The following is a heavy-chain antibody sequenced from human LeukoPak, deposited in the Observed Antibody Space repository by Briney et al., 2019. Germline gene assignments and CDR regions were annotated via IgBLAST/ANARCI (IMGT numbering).Heavy chain of an antibody. CDR1: GASISGYY. CDR2: MYYSGST. V-gene: IGHV4-59*08. Sequence: SEALSLTCTVSGASISGYYWNWIRQPPGKGLEWIGYMYYSGSTNYNPSLKGRVTMSGDTSKNELSLKLSSVTAADTAVYYCARMNGDYGFRNYFYYGLDVWGQGTTVTVSS. J-gene: IGHJ6*02. D-gene: IGHD4-17*01. CDR3: ARMNGDYGFRNYFYYGLDV.